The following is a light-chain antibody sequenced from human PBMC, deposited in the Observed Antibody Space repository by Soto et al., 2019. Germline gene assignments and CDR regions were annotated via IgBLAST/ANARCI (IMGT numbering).Light chain of an antibody. J-gene: IGKJ1*01. CDR1: QSISTW. Sequence: DIPMTQSPSTLSASVGDRVTITCRASQSISTWLAWYEQKPGKAPKLLIYKTSSLESGVPSRFSGIGSGTECTLTISSLQPDDFATYYCQQYNSYAWTFGQGTKVEIK. V-gene: IGKV1-5*03. CDR3: QQYNSYAWT. CDR2: KTS.